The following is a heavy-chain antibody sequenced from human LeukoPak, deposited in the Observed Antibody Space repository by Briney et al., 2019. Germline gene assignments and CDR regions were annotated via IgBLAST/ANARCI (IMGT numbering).Heavy chain of an antibody. CDR1: GGTFSSYA. CDR2: IIPIFGIA. D-gene: IGHD6-13*01. Sequence: SVKVSCKASGGTFSSYAISWVRQAPGQGLEWMGGIIPIFGIANYAQKFQGRVTITADKSTSTAYMELSSLRSEDTAVYYCARGLEQQLPREYFQHWGQGTLVTVSS. J-gene: IGHJ1*01. V-gene: IGHV1-69*10. CDR3: ARGLEQQLPREYFQH.